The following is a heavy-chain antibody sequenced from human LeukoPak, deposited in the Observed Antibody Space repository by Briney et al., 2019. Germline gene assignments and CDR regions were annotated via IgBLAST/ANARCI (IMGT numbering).Heavy chain of an antibody. CDR3: ARESDSSGYYYYYYGMDV. V-gene: IGHV3-66*01. D-gene: IGHD3-22*01. CDR2: IYSGGST. CDR1: GFTVSSNY. J-gene: IGHJ6*02. Sequence: GGSLRLSCAASGFTVSSNYMSWVRQAPGKGLEWVSVIYSGGSTYYADSVKGRFTISRDNSKNTLYLQMSSLRAEDTAVYYCARESDSSGYYYYYYGMDVWGQGTTVTVSS.